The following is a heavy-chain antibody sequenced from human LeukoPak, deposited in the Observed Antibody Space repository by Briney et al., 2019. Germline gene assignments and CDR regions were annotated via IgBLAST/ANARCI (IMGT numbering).Heavy chain of an antibody. CDR1: GDSLRGYY. J-gene: IGHJ4*02. D-gene: IGHD3-10*01. V-gene: IGHV4-59*01. Sequence: SETLSLTCTVSGDSLRGYYWSWIRQPPGKGLEWIGYFYSGSTNYNPSLKSRVSISGDTSKNQFSLRLSSVSAADTAVYYCTRDTSGRRYYEYWGQGSLVTVSS. CDR2: FYSGST. CDR3: TRDTSGRRYYEY.